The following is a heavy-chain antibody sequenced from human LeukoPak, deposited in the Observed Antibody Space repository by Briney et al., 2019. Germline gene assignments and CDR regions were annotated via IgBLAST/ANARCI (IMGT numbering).Heavy chain of an antibody. Sequence: ASVKVSCKASGYTFAGYYIHWVRQAPGQGLEWLGIINPSGGSTSYAQKFQGRVTMTRDMSTSTVYMELSSLRSEDTAVYYCARGPYNWNCWFDPWGQGTLVTVSS. CDR1: GYTFAGYY. V-gene: IGHV1-46*01. J-gene: IGHJ5*02. CDR2: INPSGGST. D-gene: IGHD1-7*01. CDR3: ARGPYNWNCWFDP.